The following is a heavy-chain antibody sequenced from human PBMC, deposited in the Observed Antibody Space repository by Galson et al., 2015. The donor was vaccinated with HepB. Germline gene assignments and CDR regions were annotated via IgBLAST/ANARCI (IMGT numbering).Heavy chain of an antibody. J-gene: IGHJ2*01. CDR1: GFIFSGYG. V-gene: IGHV3-33*02. CDR2: IWYDGSKE. CDR3: ARETNSCYDRYWYFDL. Sequence: SLRLSCAASGFIFSGYGMNWVRQAPGRGLEWEAVIWYDGSKEYYADSAKGRFTVSRDNAKDTIFLQMDILRAEDTGLYYCARETNSCYDRYWYFDLWVRAPPVIVSS. D-gene: IGHD5-12*01.